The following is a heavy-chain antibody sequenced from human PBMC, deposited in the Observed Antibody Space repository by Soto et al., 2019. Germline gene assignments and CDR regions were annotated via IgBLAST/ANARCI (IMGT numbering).Heavy chain of an antibody. V-gene: IGHV4-39*01. CDR2: IFYSGNT. D-gene: IGHD1-7*01. J-gene: IGHJ6*02. Sequence: SETLSLTCTVSGVSINSPSHYWGWIRQPPGKGLEWIGNIFYSGNTHNNPSLKSRVTISLDTSKNQFSLRPSSVAAADTAVYYCARHGARFIWNYDHYYYDDMDVWGQGTTVTVYS. CDR1: GVSINSPSHY. CDR3: ARHGARFIWNYDHYYYDDMDV.